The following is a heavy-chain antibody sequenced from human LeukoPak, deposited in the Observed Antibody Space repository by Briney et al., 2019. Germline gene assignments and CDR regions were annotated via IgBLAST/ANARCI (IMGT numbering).Heavy chain of an antibody. CDR2: ISGSGGST. J-gene: IGHJ4*02. CDR1: GFTFSSYW. CDR3: AKDYYDILTGYLDY. D-gene: IGHD3-9*01. Sequence: GGSLRLSCAASGFTFSSYWMHWVRQAPGKGLEWVSAISGSGGSTYYVDSVKGRFTISRDNSKNTLYLQMNSLRAEDTAVYYCAKDYYDILTGYLDYWGQGTLVTVSS. V-gene: IGHV3-23*01.